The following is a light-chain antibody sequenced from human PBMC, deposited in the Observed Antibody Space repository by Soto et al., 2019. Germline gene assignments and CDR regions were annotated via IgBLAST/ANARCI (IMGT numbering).Light chain of an antibody. Sequence: EIVMTQSPATLSVSPGERATLSCRASQSVSSNLAWYQQKPGQAPRLLIYGASTRATGIPARFSGSGSGTEFTLTISSLQSEDFAVYDCQQYKNWPPPLTFGGGTKVEIK. CDR1: QSVSSN. J-gene: IGKJ4*01. V-gene: IGKV3-15*01. CDR2: GAS. CDR3: QQYKNWPPPLT.